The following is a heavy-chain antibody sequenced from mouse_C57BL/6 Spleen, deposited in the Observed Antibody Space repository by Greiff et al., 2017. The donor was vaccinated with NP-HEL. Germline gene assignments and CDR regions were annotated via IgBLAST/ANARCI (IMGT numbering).Heavy chain of an antibody. D-gene: IGHD2-10*01. CDR3: ARYTFYGTRYFDV. V-gene: IGHV7-3*01. Sequence: EVMLVESGGGLVQPGGSLSLSCAASGFTFTDYYMSWVRQPPGKALEWLGFIRNKANGYTTEYSASVKGRFTISRDNSQSILYLQMNALRAEDSATYYCARYTFYGTRYFDVWGTGTTVTVSS. CDR2: IRNKANGYTT. J-gene: IGHJ1*03. CDR1: GFTFTDYY.